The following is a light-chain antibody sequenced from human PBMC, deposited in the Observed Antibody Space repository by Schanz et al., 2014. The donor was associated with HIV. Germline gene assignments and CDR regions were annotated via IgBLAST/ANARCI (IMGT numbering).Light chain of an antibody. CDR2: TAS. J-gene: IGKJ4*01. Sequence: IQLTQSPSSLSASVGDRVTITCRASQGISSYLAWYQQKPGKAPKLLIYTASNLQSGVPSRFSGSGSGTDFSLTITSLQPEDFATYYCQQSLSAPLTFGGGTKVEI. CDR3: QQSLSAPLT. CDR1: QGISSY. V-gene: IGKV1-39*01.